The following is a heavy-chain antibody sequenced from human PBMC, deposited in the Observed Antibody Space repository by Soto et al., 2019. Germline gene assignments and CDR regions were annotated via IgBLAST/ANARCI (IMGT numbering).Heavy chain of an antibody. Sequence: GESLKISCTGSGYSFTSYWIGWVRQMPGKGLEWMGIIYPGDSDTRYSPSFQGQVTISADKSISTAYLQWSSLKASDTAMYYCASAQLWYYYDSSAKIDAFDIWGQGTMVTVSS. CDR2: IYPGDSDT. V-gene: IGHV5-51*01. J-gene: IGHJ3*02. D-gene: IGHD3-22*01. CDR3: ASAQLWYYYDSSAKIDAFDI. CDR1: GYSFTSYW.